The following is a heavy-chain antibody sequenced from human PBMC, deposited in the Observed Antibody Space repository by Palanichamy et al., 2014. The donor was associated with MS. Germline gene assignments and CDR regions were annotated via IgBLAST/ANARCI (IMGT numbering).Heavy chain of an antibody. CDR1: GYTFTGYY. Sequence: QVQLVQSGAEVKKPGASVKVSCKASGYTFTGYYMHWVRQAPGQGLEWMGWINPNSGGTTYAQKFQGWVTMTRDTSISTAYMELSRLRSDDTAVYYCAREPYDFWSGYPGYNWFDPWGQGTLVTVSS. D-gene: IGHD3-3*01. J-gene: IGHJ5*02. CDR2: INPNSGGT. V-gene: IGHV1-2*04. CDR3: AREPYDFWSGYPGYNWFDP.